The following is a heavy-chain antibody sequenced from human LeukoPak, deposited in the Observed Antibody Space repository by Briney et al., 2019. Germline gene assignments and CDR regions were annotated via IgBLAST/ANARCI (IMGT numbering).Heavy chain of an antibody. J-gene: IGHJ4*02. CDR1: GGTFSSYA. Sequence: SVKVSCKASGGTFSSYAISWVRQAPGQGLEWMGGIIPIFGTANYAQKFQGRVTITADKSTSTAYMGLSSPRSEDTAVYYCASTPRYSGYEGGFDYWGQGTLVTVSS. V-gene: IGHV1-69*06. CDR3: ASTPRYSGYEGGFDY. CDR2: IIPIFGTA. D-gene: IGHD5-12*01.